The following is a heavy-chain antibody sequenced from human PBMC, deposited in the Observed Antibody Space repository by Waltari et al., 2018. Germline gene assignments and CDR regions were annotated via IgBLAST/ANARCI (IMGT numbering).Heavy chain of an antibody. J-gene: IGHJ4*02. Sequence: QVQLVQSGAEVKKPGSSVKVSCKASGDTFNDYAITWVRQAPGQGLEWMGGSIPMIGSTNYAQDFQDRVTITTDESTNTAYMELRGLRSEDTAVYYCARRSNYYETSGYLDFWGQGTLVTVSS. V-gene: IGHV1-69*05. CDR3: ARRSNYYETSGYLDF. CDR2: SIPMIGST. CDR1: GDTFNDYA. D-gene: IGHD3-22*01.